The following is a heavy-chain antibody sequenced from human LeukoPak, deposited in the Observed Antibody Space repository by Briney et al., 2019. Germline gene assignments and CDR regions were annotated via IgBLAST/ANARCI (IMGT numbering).Heavy chain of an antibody. CDR3: ATRDDYGGNSDVFDI. Sequence: ASVKVSCKASGYTFTNYGISWVRQAPGQGLEWMGWISAYNGNTNYAQNLQGRVTMTTDTSTSTASLELRSLRSDDTAVYYCATRDDYGGNSDVFDIWGQGTMVTVSS. CDR2: ISAYNGNT. D-gene: IGHD4-23*01. CDR1: GYTFTNYG. V-gene: IGHV1-18*01. J-gene: IGHJ3*02.